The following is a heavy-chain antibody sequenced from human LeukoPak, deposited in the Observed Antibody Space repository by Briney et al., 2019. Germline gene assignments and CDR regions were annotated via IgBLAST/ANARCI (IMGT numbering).Heavy chain of an antibody. Sequence: SETLSLTCSVSGGSISSYYWSWIRQPPGKGLEWIGYIYYSGSTNYNPSLKSRVTISVDTSKNQSSLKLSSVTAADTAVYYCARGFDILTGYGYWGQGTLVTVSS. J-gene: IGHJ4*02. CDR2: IYYSGST. CDR1: GGSISSYY. D-gene: IGHD3-9*01. V-gene: IGHV4-59*01. CDR3: ARGFDILTGYGY.